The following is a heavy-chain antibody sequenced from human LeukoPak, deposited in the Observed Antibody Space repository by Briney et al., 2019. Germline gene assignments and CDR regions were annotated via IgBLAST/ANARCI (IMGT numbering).Heavy chain of an antibody. CDR3: ARHLLWFGELSGGFDY. Sequence: GGSLRLSCAASGFTFTSYGMSWVRQAPGKGLEWVSGISGSGGSTYYADSVKGRFTISRDNSKNTLYLQMNSLRAEDTAVYYCARHLLWFGELSGGFDYWGQGTLVTVSS. J-gene: IGHJ4*02. CDR1: GFTFTSYG. D-gene: IGHD3-10*01. V-gene: IGHV3-23*01. CDR2: ISGSGGST.